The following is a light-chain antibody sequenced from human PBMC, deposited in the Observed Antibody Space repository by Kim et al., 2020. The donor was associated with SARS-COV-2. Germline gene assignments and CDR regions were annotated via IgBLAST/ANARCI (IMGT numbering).Light chain of an antibody. CDR3: QVWDSTTWV. CDR1: NIVTKN. J-gene: IGLJ3*02. CDR2: QDT. V-gene: IGLV3-9*01. Sequence: SYELTQPLSVSVALGQTARITCGGNNIVTKNVHWYQHKPGQAPVLVMYQDTNRPSGIPERFSGSNSGNTATLTISRAQAGDEADYYCQVWDSTTWVFGGG.